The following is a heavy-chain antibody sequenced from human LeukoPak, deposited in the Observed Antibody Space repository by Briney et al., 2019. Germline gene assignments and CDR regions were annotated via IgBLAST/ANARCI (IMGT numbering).Heavy chain of an antibody. CDR1: GGSISSYY. J-gene: IGHJ4*02. V-gene: IGHV4-4*09. CDR3: ASQPSLSSGWQFDY. Sequence: SETLSLTCTVSGGSISSYYWSWLRQPPGKGLEWIGYIYTSGSTNYNPSLKSRVTISVDTSKNRFSLKLSSVTAADTAVYYCASQPSLSSGWQFDYWGQGTLVTVSS. D-gene: IGHD6-19*01. CDR2: IYTSGST.